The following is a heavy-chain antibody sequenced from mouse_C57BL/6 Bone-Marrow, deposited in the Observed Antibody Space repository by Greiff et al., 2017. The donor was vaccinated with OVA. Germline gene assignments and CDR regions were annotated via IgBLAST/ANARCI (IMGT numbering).Heavy chain of an antibody. CDR3: TRLRLRLTFDY. Sequence: EVHLVESGAELVRPGASVKLSCTASGFNIKDDYMHWVKQRPEQGLEWIGWIDPENGDTEYASKFQGKATITADTSSNTAYLQLSSLTSEDTAVYYCTRLRLRLTFDYWGQGTTLTVSS. D-gene: IGHD2-4*01. V-gene: IGHV14-4*01. CDR2: IDPENGDT. CDR1: GFNIKDDY. J-gene: IGHJ2*01.